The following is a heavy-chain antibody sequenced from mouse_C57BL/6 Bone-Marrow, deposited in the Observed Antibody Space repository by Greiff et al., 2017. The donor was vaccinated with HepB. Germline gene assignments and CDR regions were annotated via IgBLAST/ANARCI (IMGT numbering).Heavy chain of an antibody. CDR2: IDPSDSYT. CDR3: ARGEFITTVVAKDYYAMDY. Sequence: VQLQQPGAELVMPGASVKLSCKASGYTFTSYWMHWVKQRPGQGLEWIGEIDPSDSYTNYNQKFKGKSTLTVDKSSSTAYMQLSSLTSEDSAVYYCARGEFITTVVAKDYYAMDYWGRGTSVTVSS. D-gene: IGHD1-1*01. J-gene: IGHJ4*01. CDR1: GYTFTSYW. V-gene: IGHV1-69*01.